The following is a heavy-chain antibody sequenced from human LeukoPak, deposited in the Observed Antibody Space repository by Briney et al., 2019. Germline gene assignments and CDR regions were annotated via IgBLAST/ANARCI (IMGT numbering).Heavy chain of an antibody. Sequence: SETLSLTCAVYGGSFSGYYWSWIRQPPGKGLEWIGEINHSGSTIYNPSLKSRVTISVDTSKNQFSLKLSSVTAADTAVYYCARHDRWFRGVINYFDYWGQGTLVTVSS. CDR1: GGSFSGYY. CDR3: ARHDRWFRGVINYFDY. CDR2: INHSGST. V-gene: IGHV4-34*01. J-gene: IGHJ4*02. D-gene: IGHD3-10*01.